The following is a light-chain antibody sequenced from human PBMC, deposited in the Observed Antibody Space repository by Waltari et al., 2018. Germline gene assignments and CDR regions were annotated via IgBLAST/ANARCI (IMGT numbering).Light chain of an antibody. V-gene: IGKV3-11*01. CDR2: DAS. CDR1: QSVGRF. Sequence: EIVLAQSPATLSFSPGERATLSCRASQSVGRFLAWYQRKPGQAPRLLIYDASDRATGTPARFSGSGSWTDFTLTISSLEPEDFAVYYCQHRGNWPLLAFGQGTRLEIK. CDR3: QHRGNWPLLA. J-gene: IGKJ5*01.